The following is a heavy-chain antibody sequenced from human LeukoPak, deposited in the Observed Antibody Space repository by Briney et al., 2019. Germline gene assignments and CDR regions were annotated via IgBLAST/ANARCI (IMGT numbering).Heavy chain of an antibody. CDR3: ARSGSYRDYYFDY. CDR2: ISYDGSNK. Sequence: GRSLRLSCAASGFTFSSYGMHWVRQAPGKGLEWVAVISYDGSNKYYADSVKGRFTISRDNSKNTLYLQMNSLRAEDTAVYYCARSGSYRDYYFDYWAREPWSPSPQ. D-gene: IGHD1-26*01. V-gene: IGHV3-30*03. CDR1: GFTFSSYG. J-gene: IGHJ4*02.